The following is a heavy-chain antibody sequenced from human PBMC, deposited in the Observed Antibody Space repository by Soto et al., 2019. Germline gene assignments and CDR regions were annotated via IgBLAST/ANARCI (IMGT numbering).Heavy chain of an antibody. CDR2: ISYDGSNK. CDR3: ARDRGPLSSGWYGHWFDP. V-gene: IGHV3-30-3*01. J-gene: IGHJ5*02. Sequence: PGGSLRLSCAASGFTFSSYAMHWVRQAPGKGLEWVAVISYDGSNKYYADSVKGRFTISRDNSKNTLYLQMNSLRAEDTAVYYCARDRGPLSSGWYGHWFDPWGQGTLVTVSS. D-gene: IGHD6-19*01. CDR1: GFTFSSYA.